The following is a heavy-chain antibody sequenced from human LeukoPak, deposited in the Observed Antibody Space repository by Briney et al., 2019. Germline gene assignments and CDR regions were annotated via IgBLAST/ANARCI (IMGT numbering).Heavy chain of an antibody. Sequence: PGGSLRLSCAASGFTFSSYAMSWVRQAPGKGLEWVSAISGSGGSTYYADSVKGRFTISRDNSKNTLYLQMNSLRAEDTAVYYCAKEISRMTTVTMGPFDYWGQGTLVTVSS. CDR1: GFTFSSYA. CDR3: AKEISRMTTVTMGPFDY. J-gene: IGHJ4*02. D-gene: IGHD4-17*01. CDR2: ISGSGGST. V-gene: IGHV3-23*01.